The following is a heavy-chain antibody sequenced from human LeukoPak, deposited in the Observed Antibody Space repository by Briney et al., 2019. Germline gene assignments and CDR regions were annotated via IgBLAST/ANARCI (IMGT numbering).Heavy chain of an antibody. D-gene: IGHD1-26*01. J-gene: IGHJ6*03. Sequence: ASVNDSCQASGYTFTSYGISWVRQAPGQGLEGMGWISAYNGNTNYAQKLQGRVTMTTDTSTSTAYMELRSLRSDDTAVYYCARKGAATSGLDYYYMDVWGKGTTVTVSS. CDR2: ISAYNGNT. CDR3: ARKGAATSGLDYYYMDV. CDR1: GYTFTSYG. V-gene: IGHV1-18*01.